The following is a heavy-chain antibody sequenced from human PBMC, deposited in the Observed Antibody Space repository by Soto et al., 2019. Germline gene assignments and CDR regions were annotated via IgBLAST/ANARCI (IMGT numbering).Heavy chain of an antibody. J-gene: IGHJ5*02. Sequence: EVELVESVVALLQPGGSLRPSCAASGFTFSSYSMNWVREAPGKGLEWGSYFSSSSSTIYYADSVKGRFTISRDNAKNSLYLQMNSLRAEDTAVYYCAREGGDLNWFDPWGQGTLVTVSS. CDR2: FSSSSSTI. D-gene: IGHD4-17*01. V-gene: IGHV3-48*01. CDR3: AREGGDLNWFDP. CDR1: GFTFSSYS.